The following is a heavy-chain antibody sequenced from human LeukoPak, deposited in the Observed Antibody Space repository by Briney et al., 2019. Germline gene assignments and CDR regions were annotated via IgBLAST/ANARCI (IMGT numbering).Heavy chain of an antibody. CDR3: ARGPSKYYDSSGYYFDY. V-gene: IGHV3-21*01. Sequence: PGGSLRLSCAASGFTFSSYSMNWVRQAPGKGLEWVSSISSSSSYIYYAGSVKGRFTLYRDKAKNSLYLQMNKLRDEDTHGYFSARGPSKYYDSSGYYFDYGGQGTLVTVSS. J-gene: IGHJ4*02. CDR1: GFTFSSYS. D-gene: IGHD3-22*01. CDR2: ISSSSSYI.